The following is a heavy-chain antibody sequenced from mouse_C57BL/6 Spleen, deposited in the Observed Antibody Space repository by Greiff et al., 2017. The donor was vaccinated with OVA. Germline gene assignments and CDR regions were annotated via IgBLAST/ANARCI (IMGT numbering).Heavy chain of an antibody. Sequence: QVQLQQSGPELVKPGASVKISCKASGYSFTSYYIHWVKQRPGQGLEWIGWIYPGGGNTKYNEKFKGKATLTADTSSSTAYMQLSSLTSEDSAVYYCVCIHGYDYFDYWGQGTTLTVSS. CDR3: VCIHGYDYFDY. J-gene: IGHJ2*01. CDR1: GYSFTSYY. CDR2: IYPGGGNT. D-gene: IGHD2-2*01. V-gene: IGHV1-66*01.